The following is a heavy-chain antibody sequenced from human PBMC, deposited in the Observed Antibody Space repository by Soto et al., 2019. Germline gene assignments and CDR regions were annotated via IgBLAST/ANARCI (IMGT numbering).Heavy chain of an antibody. Sequence: GGSLRLSCVVSGFTLSDYYMSWIRQAPGKGLEWVSCISSSSTYTKYADSVKGRFTISRDNAKNSLYLQMNGLRAEDTAVYFCATSIQYYYDSSAYYPFDYWGQGTLVT. CDR1: GFTLSDYY. V-gene: IGHV3-11*03. CDR2: ISSSSTYT. D-gene: IGHD3-22*01. CDR3: ATSIQYYYDSSAYYPFDY. J-gene: IGHJ4*01.